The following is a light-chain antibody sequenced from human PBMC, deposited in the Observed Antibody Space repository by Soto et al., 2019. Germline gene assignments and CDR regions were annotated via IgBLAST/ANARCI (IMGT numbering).Light chain of an antibody. CDR1: QGIRND. V-gene: IGKV1-6*01. CDR2: AAS. J-gene: IGKJ1*01. CDR3: LQDHIYPWT. Sequence: AIQMTQSPASLSASLGDRVTITCRASQGIRNDLDWYQQKPGKAPKLLIYAASSLQNRVPSRFSGSGGGTDFILTITSLQPEDFATYYCLQDHIYPWTFGQGTKVDI.